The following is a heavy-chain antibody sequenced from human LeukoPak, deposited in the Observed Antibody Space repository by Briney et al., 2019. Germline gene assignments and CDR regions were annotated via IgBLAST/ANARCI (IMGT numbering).Heavy chain of an antibody. J-gene: IGHJ4*02. CDR2: ISGSGGST. CDR1: GFTFSSYA. CDR3: SRVNPEAEGFDY. V-gene: IGHV3-23*01. Sequence: GGSLRLSCAASGFTFSSYAMSWVRQAPGKGLEWVSAISGSGGSTYYPGSVKGRFTISRENAKNSLYLQMNSLRAGDTAVYYCSRVNPEAEGFDYWGQGTLVTVSS. D-gene: IGHD6-13*01.